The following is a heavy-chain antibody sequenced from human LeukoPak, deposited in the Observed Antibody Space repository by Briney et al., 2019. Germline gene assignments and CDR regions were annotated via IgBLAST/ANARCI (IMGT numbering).Heavy chain of an antibody. V-gene: IGHV1-2*02. CDR3: ARDQRSLDD. CDR2: INPNSGGT. Sequence: ASVKVSCKASGYTFTGYYMHWVRQAPGQGLEWMGWINPNSGGTNYAQKFQGRVTMTRDTSTSTVYMELSSLKSEDTAVYYCARDQRSLDDWGQGILVTVSS. CDR1: GYTFTGYY. J-gene: IGHJ4*02.